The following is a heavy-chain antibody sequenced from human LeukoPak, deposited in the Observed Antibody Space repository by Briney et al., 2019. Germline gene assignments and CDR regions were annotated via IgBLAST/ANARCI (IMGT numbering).Heavy chain of an antibody. D-gene: IGHD6-19*01. Sequence: PGGSLRLSCAASGFTFSSYSMNWVRQAPGKGLEWVSSISSSSSYIYYADSVKGRFTISRDNAKNSLYLQMNSLRAEDTAVYYCASVKGTAVAGLDYWGQGTLATVSS. V-gene: IGHV3-21*01. J-gene: IGHJ4*02. CDR3: ASVKGTAVAGLDY. CDR1: GFTFSSYS. CDR2: ISSSSSYI.